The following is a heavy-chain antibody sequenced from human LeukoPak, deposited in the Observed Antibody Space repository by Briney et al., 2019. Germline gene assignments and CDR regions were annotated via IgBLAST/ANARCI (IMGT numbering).Heavy chain of an antibody. D-gene: IGHD6-19*01. J-gene: IGHJ4*02. Sequence: GSLRLSCAASGFTFSSYAMIWVRQAPGKGLEWVSGISAGGNSPYYADSVKGRFTISGDNSKNTLYLQMNSLRAEDTAVYYCAKDTLIAVAGLYYFDYWGQGTLVTVSS. CDR1: GFTFSSYA. CDR3: AKDTLIAVAGLYYFDY. V-gene: IGHV3-23*01. CDR2: ISAGGNSP.